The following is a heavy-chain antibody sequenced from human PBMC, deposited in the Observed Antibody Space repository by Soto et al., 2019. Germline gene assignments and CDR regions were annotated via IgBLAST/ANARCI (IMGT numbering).Heavy chain of an antibody. CDR1: GYTFTSYG. D-gene: IGHD2-2*01. CDR2: ISAYNGNT. V-gene: IGHV1-18*01. CDR3: AREARDIVVVPAAIDYVSYFDY. J-gene: IGHJ4*02. Sequence: ASVKVSFKASGYTFTSYGISWVRQAPGQGLEWMGWISAYNGNTNYAQKLQGRVTMTTDTSTSTAYMELRSLRSDDTAVYYCAREARDIVVVPAAIDYVSYFDYWGQGTLVTVSS.